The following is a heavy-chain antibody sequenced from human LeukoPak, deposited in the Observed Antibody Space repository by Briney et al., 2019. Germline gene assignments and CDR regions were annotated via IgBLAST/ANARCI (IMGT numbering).Heavy chain of an antibody. Sequence: PSETLSLTCTVSGGSISSGGYYWSWIRQHPGKGLEWIEYIYYSGSTYYNPSLKSRVTISVDTSKNQFSLKLSSVTAADTAVYYCARERVVPNWFDPWGQGTLVTVSS. J-gene: IGHJ5*02. CDR3: ARERVVPNWFDP. CDR1: GGSISSGGYY. CDR2: IYYSGST. V-gene: IGHV4-31*03. D-gene: IGHD2-2*01.